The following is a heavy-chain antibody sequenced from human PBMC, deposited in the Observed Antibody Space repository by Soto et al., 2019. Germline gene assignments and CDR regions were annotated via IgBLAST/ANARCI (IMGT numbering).Heavy chain of an antibody. CDR1: GGSIITSYY. CDR2: IYYGGST. J-gene: IGHJ6*02. CDR3: ARHDWARFYGMDV. D-gene: IGHD2-21*01. Sequence: PSETLSLTCSVSGGSIITSYYWGWIRQPPGKGLEWIGSIYYGGSTYYNSSLKSRVTIFVDTSKSQSSLMLGSVTAADTAVYYCARHDWARFYGMDVWGQGTTVTVSS. V-gene: IGHV4-39*01.